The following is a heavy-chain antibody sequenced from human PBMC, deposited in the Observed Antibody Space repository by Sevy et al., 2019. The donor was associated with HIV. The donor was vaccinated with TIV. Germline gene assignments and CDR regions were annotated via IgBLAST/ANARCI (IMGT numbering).Heavy chain of an antibody. Sequence: SVKVSCKASGGTFSSYAISWVRQAPGQGLEWMGGIIPIFGTANYAQKFQGRVTITADESTSTAYMELSSLRSEDTAVYYCASQVGRYSSSWYVDYYYYGMDVWGQGTTVTVS. CDR2: IIPIFGTA. J-gene: IGHJ6*02. CDR1: GGTFSSYA. V-gene: IGHV1-69*13. CDR3: ASQVGRYSSSWYVDYYYYGMDV. D-gene: IGHD6-13*01.